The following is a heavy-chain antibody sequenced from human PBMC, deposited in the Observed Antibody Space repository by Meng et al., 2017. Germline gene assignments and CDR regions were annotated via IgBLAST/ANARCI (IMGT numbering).Heavy chain of an antibody. CDR1: GFTFSSYG. V-gene: IGHV3-33*01. D-gene: IGHD6-19*01. CDR3: ARGGYSSGWPYFDY. J-gene: IGHJ4*02. Sequence: VAWVGSGGGVVQPGRSLGLSCAASGFTFSSYGMHWVRQAPGKGLEWVAVIWYDGSNKYYADSVKGRFTISRDNSKNTLYLQMNSLRAEDTAVYYCARGGYSSGWPYFDYWGQGTLVTVSS. CDR2: IWYDGSNK.